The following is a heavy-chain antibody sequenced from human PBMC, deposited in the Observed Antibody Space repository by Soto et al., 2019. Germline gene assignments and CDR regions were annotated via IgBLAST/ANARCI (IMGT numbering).Heavy chain of an antibody. CDR1: GFTFSSYG. D-gene: IGHD2-21*01. J-gene: IGHJ5*02. CDR2: ISYDGSNK. V-gene: IGHV3-30*18. CDR3: AKVGLEGDSPPYNWFDP. Sequence: GGSLRLSCAASGFTFSSYGMHWVRQAPGKGLEWVAVISYDGSNKYYADSVKGRFTISRDNSKNTLYLQMNSLRAEDTAVYYCAKVGLEGDSPPYNWFDPWGQGTLVTVSS.